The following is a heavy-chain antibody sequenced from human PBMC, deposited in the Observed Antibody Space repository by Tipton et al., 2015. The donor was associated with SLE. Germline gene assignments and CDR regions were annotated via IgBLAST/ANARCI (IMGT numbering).Heavy chain of an antibody. CDR3: AGDHDGGGYFIDY. D-gene: IGHD2-21*02. CDR2: ISWNSGGI. Sequence: SLRLSCAASGFTFDDFAMHWVRQIPGKGLEWVSGISWNSGGIGYAASVKGRFTISRDNAKNSLYLQMNSLRSEDTAVYYCAGDHDGGGYFIDYWGHGTLVTVSS. V-gene: IGHV3-9*01. J-gene: IGHJ4*01. CDR1: GFTFDDFA.